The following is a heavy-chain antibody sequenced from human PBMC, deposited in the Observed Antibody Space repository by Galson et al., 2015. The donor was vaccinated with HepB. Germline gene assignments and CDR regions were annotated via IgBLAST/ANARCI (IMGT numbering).Heavy chain of an antibody. CDR3: ARDYYCSSTSCHDAFDI. CDR2: IGAYLGKT. Sequence: SVKVSCKASGYTFTTYGISWVRQAPGQGLEWMGWIGAYLGKTNYAQKFQGRVTMTTDTSTSTAYMELRSLRSDDTAMYYCARDYYCSSTSCHDAFDIWGQGTMVTVSS. D-gene: IGHD2-2*01. V-gene: IGHV1-18*01. J-gene: IGHJ3*02. CDR1: GYTFTTYG.